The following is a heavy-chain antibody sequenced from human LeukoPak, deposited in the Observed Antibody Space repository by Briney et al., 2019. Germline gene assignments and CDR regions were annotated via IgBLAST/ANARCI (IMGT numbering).Heavy chain of an antibody. Sequence: SQTLSLTCTVSGGSISSGGYYWSWLRQPPGKGLEWIGYIDYSGSTTDHPSLKSRVTISLDTSKNQFSLKLSSVTAADTAVYYCARVASGWLIGMDVWGQGTTVTVSS. CDR2: IDYSGST. CDR1: GGSISSGGYY. D-gene: IGHD3-10*01. V-gene: IGHV4-61*08. J-gene: IGHJ6*02. CDR3: ARVASGWLIGMDV.